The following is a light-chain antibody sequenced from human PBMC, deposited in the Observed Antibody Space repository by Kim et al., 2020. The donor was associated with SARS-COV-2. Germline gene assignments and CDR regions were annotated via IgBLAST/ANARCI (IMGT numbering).Light chain of an antibody. CDR1: SSDVGTNNR. J-gene: IGLJ1*01. V-gene: IGLV2-14*04. CDR2: NVN. CDR3: SSYTTSNTKV. Sequence: GQSITIACTGTSSDVGTNNRVSWYQQHPGKVPKIIIYNVNKRSSGVSNRFSASKSANTASLTISGIQAEDEADYYCSSYTTSNTKVFGTGTKVTVL.